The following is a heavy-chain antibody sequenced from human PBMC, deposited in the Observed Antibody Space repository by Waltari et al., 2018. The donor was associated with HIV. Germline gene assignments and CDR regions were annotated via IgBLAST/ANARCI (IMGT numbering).Heavy chain of an antibody. Sequence: QVQLQQWGAGLLKPSETLSLTCAVYGGSFSGYYWSWIRQPPGKGLEWIGEINHSGSTNYNPSLKSRVTISVDTSKNQFSLKLSSVTAADTAVYYCARGRHYYDSKQVGSWFDPWGQGTLVTVSS. CDR3: ARGRHYYDSKQVGSWFDP. V-gene: IGHV4-34*01. D-gene: IGHD3-22*01. CDR1: GGSFSGYY. CDR2: INHSGST. J-gene: IGHJ5*02.